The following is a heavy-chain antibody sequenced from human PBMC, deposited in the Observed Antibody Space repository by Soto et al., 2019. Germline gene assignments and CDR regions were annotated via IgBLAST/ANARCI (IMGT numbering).Heavy chain of an antibody. J-gene: IGHJ5*02. CDR2: ITGSGAGS. V-gene: IGHV3-23*01. CDR1: GVTFSSYD. Sequence: EVQLLESGGGWLQPGGSLRLSCAASGVTFSSYDMNWVRQAPGKGLEWVSGITGSGAGSYYSDSVKGRFTISRDNSKNTLYLQMNSLSAEDTAVYYCAKAYSNSWPNDWFDPWGQGTLVTVSS. D-gene: IGHD6-13*01. CDR3: AKAYSNSWPNDWFDP.